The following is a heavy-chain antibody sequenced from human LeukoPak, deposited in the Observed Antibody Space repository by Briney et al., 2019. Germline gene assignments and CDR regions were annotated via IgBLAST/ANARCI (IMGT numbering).Heavy chain of an antibody. J-gene: IGHJ4*02. Sequence: GGSLRLSCAASGFTFSSYEMNWVRQAPGKGLEWVSYISSSGSTIYYADSVKGRFTISRDNGKNSLYLQMNSLRAEDTAVYYCARDRLHYGGYEKTFDYWGQGTLVTVSS. CDR3: ARDRLHYGGYEKTFDY. CDR1: GFTFSSYE. V-gene: IGHV3-48*03. D-gene: IGHD4-23*01. CDR2: ISSSGSTI.